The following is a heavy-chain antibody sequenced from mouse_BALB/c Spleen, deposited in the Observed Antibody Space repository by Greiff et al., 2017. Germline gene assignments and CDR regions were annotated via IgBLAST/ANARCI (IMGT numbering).Heavy chain of an antibody. D-gene: IGHD2-1*01. CDR3: ARGNSYFDY. Sequence: LVESGAELVRPGSSVKISCKASGYAFSSYWMNWVKQRPGQGLEWIGQIYPGDGDTNYNGKFKGKATLTADKSSSTAYMRLSSLTSEDSAVYFCARGNSYFDYWGQGTTLTVSS. CDR2: IYPGDGDT. J-gene: IGHJ2*01. V-gene: IGHV1-80*01. CDR1: GYAFSSYW.